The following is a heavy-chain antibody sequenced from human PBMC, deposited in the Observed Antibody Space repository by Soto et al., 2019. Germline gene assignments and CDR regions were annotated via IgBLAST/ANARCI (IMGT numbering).Heavy chain of an antibody. J-gene: IGHJ4*01. V-gene: IGHV1-69*13. CDR1: GGTFSSYA. CDR3: ASFVRALNPTKTRYSSRFFYXFGY. CDR2: IIPIFGTA. D-gene: IGHD6-13*01. Sequence: SVKVSCKASGGTFSSYALSWVRQAPGQGLEWIGGIIPIFGTANYAQNFQGRVTITADESTSTAYMVMSSLRSEXTSVFYCASFVRALNPTKTRYSSRFFYXFGYWG.